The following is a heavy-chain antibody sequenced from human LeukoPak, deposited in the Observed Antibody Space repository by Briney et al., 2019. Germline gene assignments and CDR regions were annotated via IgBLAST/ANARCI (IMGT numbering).Heavy chain of an antibody. V-gene: IGHV3-7*04. Sequence: GGSLRLSCVTSEFTLSSYWMSWVRQAPGEGLEWVANINQYGSEKYYVDSVKGRFTISRDNAKNSLYLQMNSLRAEDTAIYYCTRVGYIDEGIDYWGQGTLVTVSS. D-gene: IGHD5-24*01. J-gene: IGHJ4*02. CDR1: EFTLSSYW. CDR3: TRVGYIDEGIDY. CDR2: INQYGSEK.